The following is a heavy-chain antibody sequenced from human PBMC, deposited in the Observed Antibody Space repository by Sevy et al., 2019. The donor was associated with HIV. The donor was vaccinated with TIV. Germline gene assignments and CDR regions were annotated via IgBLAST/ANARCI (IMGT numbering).Heavy chain of an antibody. V-gene: IGHV1-69*13. Sequence: ASVKVSCKASGGTFSSYAISWVRQAPGQGLEWMEGIIPIFGTANYAQKFQGRVTITADESTSTAYMELSSLRYEDTAVYYCARGGLGDIVVSNEYYYYYGMDVWGQGTTVTVSS. D-gene: IGHD2-2*01. J-gene: IGHJ6*02. CDR2: IIPIFGTA. CDR1: GGTFSSYA. CDR3: ARGGLGDIVVSNEYYYYYGMDV.